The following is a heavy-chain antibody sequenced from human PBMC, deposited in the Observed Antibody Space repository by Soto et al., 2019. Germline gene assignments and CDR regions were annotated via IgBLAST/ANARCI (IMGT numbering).Heavy chain of an antibody. V-gene: IGHV4-39*01. Sequence: SETLSLTCTVSDGSISSSSYYWGGIRQPPGKGLEWIGSIYYSGSTYYNPSLKSRVTISVDTSKNQFSLKLSSVTAADMAVYYWARHGGQKEFLPARLMIVVVIPLVDAIDIWGQGTMVTVS. CDR1: DGSISSSSYY. D-gene: IGHD3-22*01. J-gene: IGHJ3*02. CDR2: IYYSGST. CDR3: ARHGGQKEFLPARLMIVVVIPLVDAIDI.